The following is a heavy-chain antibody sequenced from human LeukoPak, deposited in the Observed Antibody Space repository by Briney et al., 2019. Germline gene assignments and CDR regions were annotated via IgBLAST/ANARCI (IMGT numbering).Heavy chain of an antibody. D-gene: IGHD6-13*01. CDR1: GGSFSGYY. CDR2: INHSGIT. J-gene: IGHJ4*02. Sequence: PSETLSLTCGVYGGSFSGYYWTWIRQPPGKGLEWIGEINHSGITNYNPSLKSRVTISIDTSKSQFSLKLNSVTAADTAVYYCARATAAAAAGSLGYWGQGTLVTVSS. CDR3: ARATAAAAAGSLGY. V-gene: IGHV4-34*01.